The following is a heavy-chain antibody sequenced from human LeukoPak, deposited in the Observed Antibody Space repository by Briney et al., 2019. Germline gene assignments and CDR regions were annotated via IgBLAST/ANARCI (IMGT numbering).Heavy chain of an antibody. CDR3: ARVVGLTGYSSNWYSGYYYYMDV. Sequence: SVKVSCKTSGGTFSSYAITWVRQTPGQGLEWMGGIIPIFGTTNYAQKFQDRVTITADKSTSTAYMKLSSLRSEDTAVYYCARVVGLTGYSSNWYSGYYYYMDVWGKGTTVTVSS. V-gene: IGHV1-69*06. J-gene: IGHJ6*03. D-gene: IGHD6-13*01. CDR1: GGTFSSYA. CDR2: IIPIFGTT.